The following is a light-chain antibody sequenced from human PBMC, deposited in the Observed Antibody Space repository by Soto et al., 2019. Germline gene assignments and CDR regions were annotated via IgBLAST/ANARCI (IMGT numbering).Light chain of an antibody. CDR1: SSDVGGYNY. V-gene: IGLV2-14*01. CDR2: DVS. CDR3: SSYTSSSTRV. J-gene: IGLJ1*01. Sequence: QSVLTQPASVSGSPGQSIAISCTGTSSDVGGYNYVSWYQQHPGKAPKLMIYDVSNRPSGVSNRFSGSKSGNTASLTISGLQAEDEADYYCSSYTSSSTRVFGTGTKLTVX.